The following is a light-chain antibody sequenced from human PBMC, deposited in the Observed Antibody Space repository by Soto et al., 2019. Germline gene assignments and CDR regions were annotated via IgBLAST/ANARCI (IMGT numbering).Light chain of an antibody. CDR3: QTWGTGFRV. J-gene: IGLJ3*02. CDR1: SGHSSYA. CDR2: VTSDGSH. V-gene: IGLV4-69*01. Sequence: QSVLTQSPSASASLGASVKLTCTLSSGHSSYAIAWHQQQPEKGPRYLMKVTSDGSHIKGDGIPDGFSGSSSGAERYLTISRLQSEDEADYYSQTWGTGFRVFGGGTKVTVL.